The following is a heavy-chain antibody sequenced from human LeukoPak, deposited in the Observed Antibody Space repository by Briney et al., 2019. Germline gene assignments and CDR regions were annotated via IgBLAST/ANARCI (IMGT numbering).Heavy chain of an antibody. D-gene: IGHD3-10*01. J-gene: IGHJ4*02. CDR3: AKDLVTGSLDY. Sequence: GGSLRLSCAASGFTFSSYSMNWVRQAPGKGLEWISYISSSSGSMYYADSVKGRFTISRDNAKNSLYLQMNSLRAEDTAIYYCAKDLVTGSLDYWGQGTLVTVSS. CDR1: GFTFSSYS. V-gene: IGHV3-48*01. CDR2: ISSSSGSM.